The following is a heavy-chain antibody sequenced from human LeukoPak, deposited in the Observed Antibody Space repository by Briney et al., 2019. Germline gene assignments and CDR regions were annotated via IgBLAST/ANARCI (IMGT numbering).Heavy chain of an antibody. J-gene: IGHJ6*03. CDR3: ARGRGTSGSNRDFYYYYYMDV. Sequence: ASVTVSCKASGYTFTSYGISWVRQAPGQGLEWMGWISAYNGNTNYAQKLQGRVTMTTDTSTSTAYMELSSLRHDDLAVYYCARGRGTSGSNRDFYYYYYMDVWGKGTTVTVSS. CDR2: ISAYNGNT. D-gene: IGHD2-15*01. V-gene: IGHV1-18*03. CDR1: GYTFTSYG.